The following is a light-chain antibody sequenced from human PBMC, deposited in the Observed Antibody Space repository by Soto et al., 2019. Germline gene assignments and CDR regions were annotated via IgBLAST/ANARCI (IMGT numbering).Light chain of an antibody. CDR3: QRSYSTPPVT. V-gene: IGKV1-39*01. J-gene: IGKJ4*01. Sequence: DIQMTQSPSSLSASVGDRVTINCRASQSISTYLNWYQQKPGKAPKLLIYAASTLQSGVPSRFSGSGSGTDFTLTITSLQPEDFATYYCQRSYSTPPVTFGGGTKVDIK. CDR1: QSISTY. CDR2: AAS.